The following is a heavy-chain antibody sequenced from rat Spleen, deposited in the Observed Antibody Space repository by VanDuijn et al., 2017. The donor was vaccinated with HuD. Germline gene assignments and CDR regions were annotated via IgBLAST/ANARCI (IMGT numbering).Heavy chain of an antibody. CDR1: GFTFSNYW. J-gene: IGHJ2*01. CDR2: INIDGDGT. V-gene: IGHV5-58*01. CDR3: AKENWVFDY. Sequence: EVQLMETGGGLVQPGRSLKLSCVASGFTFSNYWMYWIRQAPGKGLEWISSINIDGDGTYYTDSVKGRFTVSRNNAENTVYIQMKSLRSDDTATYYCAKENWVFDYWCQGVMVTVSS. D-gene: IGHD5-1*01.